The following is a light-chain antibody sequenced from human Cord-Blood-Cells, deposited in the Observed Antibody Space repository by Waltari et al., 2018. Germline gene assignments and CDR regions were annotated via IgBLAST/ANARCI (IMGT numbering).Light chain of an antibody. V-gene: IGKV2-30*01. CDR3: MQGTHWPRT. J-gene: IGKJ1*01. CDR2: KVS. Sequence: DVVMTQSPLSLPVTLGQPASISCRSSQSLVYSDGNTYLNWFQQRPGQSPRRLIYKVSNRDSGVPDRFSGSGSGTDFTLKISRVEAEDVGGYYCMQGTHWPRTFGQGTKVEIK. CDR1: QSLVYSDGNTY.